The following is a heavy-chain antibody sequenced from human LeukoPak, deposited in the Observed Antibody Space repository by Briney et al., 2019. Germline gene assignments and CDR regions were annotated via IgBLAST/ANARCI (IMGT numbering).Heavy chain of an antibody. V-gene: IGHV1-2*02. Sequence: ASVKVSCKASGGTFSSYAISWVRQAPGQGLEWMGWINPDSGGTNSAQMFQGRVTMTRDTSISTAYMELSRLRSDDTAVYYCARELQWQGSSGSGYWGQGTLVTVSS. CDR3: ARELQWQGSSGSGY. J-gene: IGHJ4*02. CDR2: INPDSGGT. CDR1: GGTFSSYA. D-gene: IGHD3-22*01.